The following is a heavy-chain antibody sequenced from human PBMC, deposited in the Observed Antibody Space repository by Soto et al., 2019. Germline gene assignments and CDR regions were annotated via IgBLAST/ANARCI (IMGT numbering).Heavy chain of an antibody. CDR2: ILDDGNNK. CDR1: GFTFSNYI. D-gene: IGHD3-10*01. Sequence: QVQLAESGGGVVQSGRSLRLSCAASGFTFSNYIMHWVRQAPGKGLGWVAVILDDGNNKYYADSVKGRFTISRDNSKNTLYLQMNSLRTEDTAVYYCARDDEGGSYCDLGYWGQGTLVTVSS. V-gene: IGHV3-30-3*01. J-gene: IGHJ4*02. CDR3: ARDDEGGSYCDLGY.